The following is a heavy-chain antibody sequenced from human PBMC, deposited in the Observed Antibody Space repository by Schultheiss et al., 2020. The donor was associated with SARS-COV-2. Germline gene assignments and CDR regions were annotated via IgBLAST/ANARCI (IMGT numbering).Heavy chain of an antibody. J-gene: IGHJ4*02. D-gene: IGHD3-22*01. Sequence: GGSLRLSCAASGFTFSSYAMHWVRQAPGKGLEWVAVISYDGSNKYYADSVKDRFAVSRDNSKNTLYLQMNSLRAEDTAVYYCARGPLTYYYDSSGYIFDYWGQGTLVTVSS. CDR1: GFTFSSYA. V-gene: IGHV3-30*09. CDR2: ISYDGSNK. CDR3: ARGPLTYYYDSSGYIFDY.